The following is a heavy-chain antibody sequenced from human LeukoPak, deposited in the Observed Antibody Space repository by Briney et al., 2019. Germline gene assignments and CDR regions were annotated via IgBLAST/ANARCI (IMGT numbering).Heavy chain of an antibody. CDR1: GFTFSSYS. D-gene: IGHD3-22*01. CDR2: ISSSSSYI. V-gene: IGHV3-21*01. CDR3: ARDGRRYYDSSGYYLDY. J-gene: IGHJ4*02. Sequence: GGSLRLSCAASGFTFSSYSMNWVRQAPGKGLEWVSSISSSSSYIYYADSVKGRFTISRDNAKNSLYLQMNSLRAEDTAVYYCARDGRRYYDSSGYYLDYWAREPWSPSPQ.